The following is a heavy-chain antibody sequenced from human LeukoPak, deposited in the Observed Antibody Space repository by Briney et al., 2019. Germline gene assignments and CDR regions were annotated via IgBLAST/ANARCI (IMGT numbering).Heavy chain of an antibody. J-gene: IGHJ6*02. Sequence: PGGSLRLSCAASGFTFRDYYMTWLHQAPGKGLEWLSYISNSGSTVFYADSIKGRFTVSRDNAKRSLYLQIESLRDDDTAVYHCALGTINKDYYFGMDVWGQGTTVTVSS. V-gene: IGHV3-11*01. CDR1: GFTFRDYY. CDR3: ALGTINKDYYFGMDV. D-gene: IGHD2-8*01. CDR2: ISNSGSTV.